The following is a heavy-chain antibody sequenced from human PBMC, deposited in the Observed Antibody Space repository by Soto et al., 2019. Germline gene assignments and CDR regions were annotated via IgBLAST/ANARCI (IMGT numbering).Heavy chain of an antibody. CDR2: ISGSGGSS. CDR3: AKGSSSVYYYYYGIDV. D-gene: IGHD6-6*01. Sequence: GGSLRLSCAAAGFAFSTYAMTWVRQAPGKGLEWVSVISGSGGSSYYAASVKGRFTISRDNSKNMLYLQMNSLRTEDTAVYYCAKGSSSVYYYYYGIDVWGQGTTVTVSS. CDR1: GFAFSTYA. V-gene: IGHV3-23*01. J-gene: IGHJ6*02.